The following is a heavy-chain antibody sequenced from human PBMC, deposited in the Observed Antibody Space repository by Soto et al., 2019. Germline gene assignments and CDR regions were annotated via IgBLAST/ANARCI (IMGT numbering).Heavy chain of an antibody. CDR1: GFTFSSYW. Sequence: PGGSLRLSCAASGFTFSSYWMSWVRQAPGKGLEWVANIKQDGSEKYYVDSVKGRFTISRDNAKNSLYLQMNSLRAEDTAVYYCARDLYWYAKYGMDVWGQGTTVTVSS. CDR2: IKQDGSEK. D-gene: IGHD2-8*02. V-gene: IGHV3-7*03. J-gene: IGHJ6*02. CDR3: ARDLYWYAKYGMDV.